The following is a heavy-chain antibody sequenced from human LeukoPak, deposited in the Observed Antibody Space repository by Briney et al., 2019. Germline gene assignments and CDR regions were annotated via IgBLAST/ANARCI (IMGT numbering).Heavy chain of an antibody. D-gene: IGHD3-10*01. V-gene: IGHV3-30*02. CDR1: GFTFSSYG. J-gene: IGHJ4*02. Sequence: GGSLRLSCAASGFTFSSYGMHWVRQAPGKGLEWVAFIRYDGSNKYYADSVKGRFTISRDNSKNTLYLQMNSLRAEDTAVYYCANLWFGELSAGDYWGQGTLVTVSS. CDR3: ANLWFGELSAGDY. CDR2: IRYDGSNK.